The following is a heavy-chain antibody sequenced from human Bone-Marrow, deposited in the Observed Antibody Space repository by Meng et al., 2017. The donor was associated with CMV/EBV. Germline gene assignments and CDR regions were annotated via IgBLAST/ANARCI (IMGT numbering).Heavy chain of an antibody. V-gene: IGHV4-38-2*02. D-gene: IGHD2-2*01. CDR3: ARDADIVVVPAAMPVYGMDV. CDR1: GYSVSSAYY. CDR2: IYHSGST. J-gene: IGHJ6*02. Sequence: GSLRXSXTVSGYSVSSAYYWGWIRQPPGKGLEWIGSIYHSGSTYYNSSLKSRVTISIDTSKNQFSLKLSSVTAADTAVYYCARDADIVVVPAAMPVYGMDVWGQGTTVTVSS.